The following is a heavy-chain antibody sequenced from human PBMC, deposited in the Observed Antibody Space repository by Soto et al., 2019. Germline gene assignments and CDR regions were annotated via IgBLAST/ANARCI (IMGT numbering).Heavy chain of an antibody. CDR3: AREVGVAAAGTLAEYFQH. V-gene: IGHV3-21*01. CDR2: ISSSSSYI. D-gene: IGHD6-13*01. Sequence: EVQLVESGGGLVKPGGSLRLSCAASGFTFSSYSMNWVRQAPGKGLEWVSSISSSSSYIYYADSVKGRFTISRDNAKNSLYLQMNSLRAEDTAVHYCAREVGVAAAGTLAEYFQHWGQGTLVTVSS. CDR1: GFTFSSYS. J-gene: IGHJ1*01.